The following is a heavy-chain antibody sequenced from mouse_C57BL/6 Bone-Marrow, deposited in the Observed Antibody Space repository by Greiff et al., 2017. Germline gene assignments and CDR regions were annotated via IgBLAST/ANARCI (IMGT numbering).Heavy chain of an antibody. V-gene: IGHV5-15*01. CDR1: GFTFSDYG. Sequence: EVMLVESGGGLVQPGGSLKLSCAASGFTFSDYGMAWVRQAPRKGPEWVAFISNLAYSIYYADTVTGRFTISRVNAKNTLYLEMSSLRSEDTAMXYCARHGDYYGSKSWFAYWGQGTLVTVSA. D-gene: IGHD1-1*01. CDR3: ARHGDYYGSKSWFAY. J-gene: IGHJ3*01. CDR2: ISNLAYSI.